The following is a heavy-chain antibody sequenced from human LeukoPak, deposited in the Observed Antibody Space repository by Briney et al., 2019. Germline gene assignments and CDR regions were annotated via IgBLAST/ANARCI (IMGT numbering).Heavy chain of an antibody. J-gene: IGHJ4*02. D-gene: IGHD3-9*01. Sequence: ASVKVSCKASGYTFTSYYMHWVRQAPGQGLEWMGIINPSGGSTSYAQKFQGRVTMTRDMSTSTVYMELSSLRSEDTAVYYCARRFYDNLTGHTWYDYWGQGTLVTVSS. CDR2: INPSGGST. CDR3: ARRFYDNLTGHTWYDY. CDR1: GYTFTSYY. V-gene: IGHV1-46*01.